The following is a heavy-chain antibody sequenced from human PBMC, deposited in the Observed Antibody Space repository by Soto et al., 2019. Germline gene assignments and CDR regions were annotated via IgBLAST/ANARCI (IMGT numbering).Heavy chain of an antibody. CDR2: INAGNRNT. D-gene: IGHD5-12*01. J-gene: IGHJ4*02. CDR3: ARGIWVATTASYYFDS. Sequence: QVQLVQSGAEVKKPGTSVILSCKASGYTFTKYAMQWVRQALGQSLAWMGWINAGNRNTKYSQKFQGRLTITRDASANIAYMDLRSLTSEDTAVYYCARGIWVATTASYYFDSWGQGTQVTVSS. CDR1: GYTFTKYA. V-gene: IGHV1-3*01.